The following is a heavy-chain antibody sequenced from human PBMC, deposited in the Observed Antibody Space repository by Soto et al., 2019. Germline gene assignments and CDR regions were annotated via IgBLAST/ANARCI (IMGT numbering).Heavy chain of an antibody. CDR2: IYYSGST. Sequence: SETLSLTCTVSGGSISSYYCSWSRRPPGKGLEWIGYIYYSGSTNYNPSLKSRVTISVDTSKNKFSLKLSSVTAADSGVYYCARVGSNYYYYGMDVWGQGTTVTVSS. V-gene: IGHV4-59*13. D-gene: IGHD4-4*01. J-gene: IGHJ6*02. CDR3: ARVGSNYYYYGMDV. CDR1: GGSISSYY.